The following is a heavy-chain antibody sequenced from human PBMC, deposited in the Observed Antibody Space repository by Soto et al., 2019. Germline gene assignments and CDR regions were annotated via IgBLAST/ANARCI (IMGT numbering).Heavy chain of an antibody. CDR2: ITPIFGPA. Sequence: QVQLVQSGAEVKEPGSSVKVSCKASGGTFSSHAISWVRQAPGQGLEWMGGITPIFGPANYAQKFQGRVTITADESTSTAYMELSSLRSEDTAVYYCAREGYCGGDCYRLPHGRYYFDYWGQGTLVTVSS. V-gene: IGHV1-69*01. CDR3: AREGYCGGDCYRLPHGRYYFDY. CDR1: GGTFSSHA. D-gene: IGHD2-21*02. J-gene: IGHJ4*02.